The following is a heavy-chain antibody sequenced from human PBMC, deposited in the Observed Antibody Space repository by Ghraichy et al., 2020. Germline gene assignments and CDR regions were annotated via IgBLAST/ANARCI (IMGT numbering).Heavy chain of an antibody. Sequence: SETLSLTCAVYGGSFSGYYWSWIRQPPGKGLEWIGEINHSGSTNYNPSLKSRVTIPLDTSKNQFSLKLSSVTAADTAVYYCARYDTGITIFDGAFDIWGQGTMVTVSS. CDR3: ARYDTGITIFDGAFDI. D-gene: IGHD3-3*01. V-gene: IGHV4-34*01. CDR1: GGSFSGYY. CDR2: INHSGST. J-gene: IGHJ3*02.